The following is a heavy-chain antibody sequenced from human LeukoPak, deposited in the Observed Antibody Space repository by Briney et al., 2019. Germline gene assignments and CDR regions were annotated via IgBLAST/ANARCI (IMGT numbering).Heavy chain of an antibody. CDR1: GHTFTGYY. D-gene: IGHD3-10*01. J-gene: IGHJ4*02. CDR2: INPNSGGT. CDR3: ARVTYYGSGSPPDY. V-gene: IGHV1-2*02. Sequence: AASVKVSCKASGHTFTGYYMHWVRQAPGQGLEWMGWINPNSGGTNYAQKFQGRVTMTRDTSISTAYMELSGLRSDDTAVYYCARVTYYGSGSPPDYWGQGTLVTVSS.